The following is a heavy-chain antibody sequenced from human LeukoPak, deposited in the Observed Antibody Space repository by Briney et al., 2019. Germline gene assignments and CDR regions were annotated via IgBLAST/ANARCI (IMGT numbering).Heavy chain of an antibody. CDR2: IYYSGST. Sequence: SETLSLTCTVSGGSISSYYWSWIRHPPGKGLEGIGYIYYSGSTNYNPSLKSRVTISVDTSKNQFSLKLSSVTAADTAVYYCARSSIAAAYYFDYWGQGTLVTVSS. CDR3: ARSSIAAAYYFDY. CDR1: GGSISSYY. D-gene: IGHD6-13*01. V-gene: IGHV4-59*01. J-gene: IGHJ4*02.